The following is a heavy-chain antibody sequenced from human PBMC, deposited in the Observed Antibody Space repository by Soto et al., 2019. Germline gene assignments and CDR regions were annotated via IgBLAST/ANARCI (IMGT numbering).Heavy chain of an antibody. V-gene: IGHV1-18*01. CDR2: ISAYNGNT. CDR1: GYTFTSYG. CDR3: ASGYYDFWSGFNWFDP. Sequence: VKVSCKASGYTFTSYGISWVRQAPGQGLGWMGWISAYNGNTNYAQKLQGRVTMTTDTSTSTAYMELRSLRSDDTAVYYCASGYYDFWSGFNWFDPWGQGTLVTVSS. D-gene: IGHD3-3*01. J-gene: IGHJ5*02.